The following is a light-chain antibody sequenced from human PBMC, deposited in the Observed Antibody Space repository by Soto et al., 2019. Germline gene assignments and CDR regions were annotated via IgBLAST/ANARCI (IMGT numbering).Light chain of an antibody. CDR3: LQDYNYPRVT. J-gene: IGKJ4*01. CDR1: QGIRND. V-gene: IGKV1-6*01. CDR2: AAS. Sequence: AIQMTQSPSSLSASVGDRVTITCRASQGIRNDLGWYQQKPGKAPKLLIYAASSLQSGVPSRFSGSGSGTDFTLTISSLQPEDFATYYCLQDYNYPRVTFGGGTKVEIK.